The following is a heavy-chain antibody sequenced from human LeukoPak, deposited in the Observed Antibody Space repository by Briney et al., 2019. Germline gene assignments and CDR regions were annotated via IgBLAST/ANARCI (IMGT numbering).Heavy chain of an antibody. D-gene: IGHD6-19*01. J-gene: IGHJ4*02. Sequence: GGSLRLSCAASGFTFSSYWMHWVRQGPGRGLVWVSRINSDESSAIYADSVKGRFTVSRDNAKNTLYVQKNSLRAEDTAVYYCAILHSSGWSSYWGQGTLVTVSS. CDR3: AILHSSGWSSY. V-gene: IGHV3-74*01. CDR1: GFTFSSYW. CDR2: INSDESSA.